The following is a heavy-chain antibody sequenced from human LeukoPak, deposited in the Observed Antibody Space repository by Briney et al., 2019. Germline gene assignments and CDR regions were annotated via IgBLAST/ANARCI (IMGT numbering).Heavy chain of an antibody. V-gene: IGHV1-69*13. CDR1: GGTFSSYA. CDR2: IIPIFGTA. D-gene: IGHD1-26*01. J-gene: IGHJ3*02. CDR3: ARAGIVGATESLYDAFDI. Sequence: RASVKVSCKAYGGTFSSYAISWVRQAPGQGLEWMGGIIPIFGTATYAQKFQGRVTITADESTSTAYMELSSLRSEDTAVYYCARAGIVGATESLYDAFDIWGQGTMVTVSS.